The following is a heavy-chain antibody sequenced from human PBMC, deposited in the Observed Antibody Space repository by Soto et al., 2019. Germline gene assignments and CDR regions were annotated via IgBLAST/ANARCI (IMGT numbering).Heavy chain of an antibody. CDR1: GGSISSGGYY. CDR2: IYYSGST. Sequence: KTSETLSLTCTVSGGSISSGGYYWSWIRQHPGKGLEWIGYIYYSGSTYYNPSLKSRVTISVDTSKNQFSLKLSSVTAADTAVYYCARAYSVKGGIVDYWGQGTLVTVSS. V-gene: IGHV4-31*03. CDR3: ARAYSVKGGIVDY. D-gene: IGHD5-12*01. J-gene: IGHJ4*02.